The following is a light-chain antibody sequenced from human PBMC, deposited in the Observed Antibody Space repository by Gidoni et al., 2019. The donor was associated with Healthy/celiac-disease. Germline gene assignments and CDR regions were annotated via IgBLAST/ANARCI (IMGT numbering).Light chain of an antibody. CDR3: QQYDNLPPYT. CDR2: DAS. V-gene: IGKV1-33*01. Sequence: DIQMTQSPSSLSASVGDRVTITCQASQDISNYLNWYHQKPGKAPKLLIYDASNLETGVPSRFSGSGSGTDFTFTISSLQPEDIATYYCQQYDNLPPYTFGQXTKLEIK. J-gene: IGKJ2*01. CDR1: QDISNY.